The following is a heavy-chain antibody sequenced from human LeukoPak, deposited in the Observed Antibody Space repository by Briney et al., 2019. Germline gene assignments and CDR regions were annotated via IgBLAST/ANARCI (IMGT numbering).Heavy chain of an antibody. Sequence: GGSLRLSCAASGFTFSSYAMSWVRQAPGKGLEWVSAISGSGGSTYYADSVKGRFTISRDNSKNTLYLQMNSLRAEDTAVYYCAKDHYYDSSGYEETDAFDIWGQGTMVTVSS. CDR3: AKDHYYDSSGYEETDAFDI. V-gene: IGHV3-23*01. CDR1: GFTFSSYA. D-gene: IGHD3-22*01. J-gene: IGHJ3*02. CDR2: ISGSGGST.